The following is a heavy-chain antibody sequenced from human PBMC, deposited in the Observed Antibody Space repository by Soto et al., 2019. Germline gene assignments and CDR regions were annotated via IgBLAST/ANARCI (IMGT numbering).Heavy chain of an antibody. V-gene: IGHV4-59*01. CDR3: ASQYYYDSSGSQTFDY. CDR1: GGSISSYY. Sequence: SETLSLTCTFSGGSISSYYWNWIRQPPGKGLEWIGDIYYGGGTNYNPSLKSRVTLSVDTSKNQFSLKLSSVTAADTAVYYCASQYYYDSSGSQTFDYWGQGPQVTVSS. CDR2: IYYGGGT. J-gene: IGHJ4*02. D-gene: IGHD3-22*01.